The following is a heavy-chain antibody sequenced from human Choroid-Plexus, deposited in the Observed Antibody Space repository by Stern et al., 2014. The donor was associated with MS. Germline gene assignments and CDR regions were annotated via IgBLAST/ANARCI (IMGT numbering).Heavy chain of an antibody. CDR3: ARRVPSMVRGVTFFDY. Sequence: QITLKESGPTLVKPTQTLTLTCTFSGFSLRTDGGGVGWIRQPPGKALEWLALIYWDDDMRYSPSLNNRLTITQDTSKNQVVLTMINMDPVDTATYYCARRVPSMVRGVTFFDYWGQGTLVTVSS. J-gene: IGHJ4*02. D-gene: IGHD3-10*01. CDR2: IYWDDDM. V-gene: IGHV2-5*02. CDR1: GFSLRTDGGG.